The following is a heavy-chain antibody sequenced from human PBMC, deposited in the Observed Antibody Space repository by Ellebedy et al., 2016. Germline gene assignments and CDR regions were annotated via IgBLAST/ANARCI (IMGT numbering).Heavy chain of an antibody. Sequence: GESLKISCAASGFTFSSYSMNWVRQAPGKGLEWVSSISSSSSYIYYADSVKGRFTISRDNAKNSLYLQMNSLRAEDTAVYYCARDYRSGSYYRHWGQGTLVTVSS. CDR2: ISSSSSYI. CDR3: ARDYRSGSYYRH. D-gene: IGHD1-26*01. V-gene: IGHV3-21*01. J-gene: IGHJ4*02. CDR1: GFTFSSYS.